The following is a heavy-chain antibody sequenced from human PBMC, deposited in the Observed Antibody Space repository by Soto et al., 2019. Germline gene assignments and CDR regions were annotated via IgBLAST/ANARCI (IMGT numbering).Heavy chain of an antibody. V-gene: IGHV3-30*18. CDR2: VSYDGNHK. CDR1: GFTFRSFG. CDR3: AKDVGQLLVLTYGMDV. D-gene: IGHD6-13*01. J-gene: IGHJ6*02. Sequence: QVQLVESGGGVIQPGTSLSLSCGSSGFTFRSFGMYWVRQAPGKGLEWVAVVSYDGNHKYYADSVKGRFTVSRDNAKNMLYLQMNSLRGEDTAVYYCAKDVGQLLVLTYGMDVWGQGTTVTVSS.